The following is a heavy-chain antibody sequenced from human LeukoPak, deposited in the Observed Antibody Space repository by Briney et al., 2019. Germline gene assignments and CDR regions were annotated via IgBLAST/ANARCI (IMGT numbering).Heavy chain of an antibody. CDR1: GFLLSSYW. CDR2: ISGSGGST. J-gene: IGHJ5*02. CDR3: LRGLGIGL. Sequence: AGGSLRLSCAASGFLLSSYWMSWVRQAPGKGLEWVSAISGSGGSTYYADSVKGRFTVSRDNSKNTLYLQMNRLRAEDSAVYYCLRGLGIGLWGRGTLVADSS. V-gene: IGHV3-23*01.